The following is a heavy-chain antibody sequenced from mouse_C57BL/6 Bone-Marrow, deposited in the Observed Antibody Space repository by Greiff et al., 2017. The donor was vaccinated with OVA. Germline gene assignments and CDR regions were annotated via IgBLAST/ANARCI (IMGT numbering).Heavy chain of an antibody. CDR3: ARVGTLLLQGGAWFAY. Sequence: EVMLVESGGGLVKPGGSLKLSCAASGFTFSSYAMSWVRQTPEKRLEWVATISDGGSYTYYPDNVKGRFTISRDNAKNNLYLQMSHLKSEDTAMYYCARVGTLLLQGGAWFAYWGQGTLVTVSA. CDR1: GFTFSSYA. D-gene: IGHD1-1*01. V-gene: IGHV5-4*03. J-gene: IGHJ3*01. CDR2: ISDGGSYT.